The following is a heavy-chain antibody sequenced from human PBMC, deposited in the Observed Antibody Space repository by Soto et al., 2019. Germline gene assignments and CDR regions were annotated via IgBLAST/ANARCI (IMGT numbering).Heavy chain of an antibody. D-gene: IGHD2-15*01. V-gene: IGHV3-30*02. CDR3: ATSTLTDAFDI. J-gene: IGHJ3*02. Sequence: QVQLVESGGGVVQPGGSRRLSCEASRFSFSDYGMHWVRQAPGKGLEWVALIRDDGSATYYSDSVKGRFAISRDNSKNTLHLQMNRLRAEDTAVYYCATSTLTDAFDIWGQGTMVSVS. CDR2: IRDDGSAT. CDR1: RFSFSDYG.